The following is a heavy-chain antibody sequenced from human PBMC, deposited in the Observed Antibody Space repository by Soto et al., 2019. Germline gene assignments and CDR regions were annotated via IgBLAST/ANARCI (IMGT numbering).Heavy chain of an antibody. CDR2: ISAYNGNT. D-gene: IGHD3-10*01. J-gene: IGHJ6*01. CDR3: ARKGGATYYHYGMGG. V-gene: IGHV1-18*01. Sequence: VRPAPGQGLEWRGWISAYNGNTNYAQKLQGRITMTTDTSTSTVHMEVRSLISDDTAVYYSARKGGATYYHYGMGGWEQGT.